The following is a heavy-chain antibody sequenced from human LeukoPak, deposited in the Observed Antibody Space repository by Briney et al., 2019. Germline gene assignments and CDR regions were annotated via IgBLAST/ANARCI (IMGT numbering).Heavy chain of an antibody. J-gene: IGHJ5*02. D-gene: IGHD3-10*01. Sequence: SETLSLTCAVYGGSFSGYYWSWIRQPPGKGLEWIGEINHSGSTNYNPSLKSRVTISVDTPKNQFSLKLSSVTAADTAVYYCARGQYLYGSGSYYKSWFDPWGQGTLVTVSS. CDR2: INHSGST. V-gene: IGHV4-34*01. CDR3: ARGQYLYGSGSYYKSWFDP. CDR1: GGSFSGYY.